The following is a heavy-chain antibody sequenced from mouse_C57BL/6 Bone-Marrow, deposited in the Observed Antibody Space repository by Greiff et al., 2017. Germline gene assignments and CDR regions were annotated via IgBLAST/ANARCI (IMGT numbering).Heavy chain of an antibody. CDR2: IDPENGDT. V-gene: IGHV14-4*01. Sequence: VQLQQSGAELVRPGASVKLSCTASGFNIKDDYMHWVKQRPEQGLEWIGWIDPENGDTEYASKFQGKAPITADTSSNTAYLQLSSLTSVDTAVYYCTTRYYAMDYWGQGTSVTVSS. CDR1: GFNIKDDY. J-gene: IGHJ4*01. CDR3: TTRYYAMDY.